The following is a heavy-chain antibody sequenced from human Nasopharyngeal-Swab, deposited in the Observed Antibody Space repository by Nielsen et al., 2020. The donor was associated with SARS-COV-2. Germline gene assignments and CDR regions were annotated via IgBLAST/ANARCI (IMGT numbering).Heavy chain of an antibody. CDR3: ARDLSDYDISGPDF. V-gene: IGHV1-18*01. D-gene: IGHD3-22*01. CDR2: ISGYNGDT. Sequence: WVRHAPGQGLEWRGWISGYNGDTNYAHKVKDGVTMTRDTSTSTAYLELRSLRSNDTAVSNCARDLSDYDISGPDFWGQGTLVTVSS. J-gene: IGHJ4*02.